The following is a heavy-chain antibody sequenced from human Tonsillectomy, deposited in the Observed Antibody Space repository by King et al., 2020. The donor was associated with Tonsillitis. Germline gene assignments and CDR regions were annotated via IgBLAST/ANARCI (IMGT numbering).Heavy chain of an antibody. CDR2: IYNDGFT. V-gene: IGHV3-53*01. Sequence: VQLVESGGGLIQLGGSLRLSCVVSGLTVSSDYMSWVRQPPGKGLEWGSAIYNDGFTYYADSLKGRFTISRENSKKTVYLQMNSLRAEETALYYCARQVSSYSTYDYWGQGTLVTVSS. CDR3: ARQVSSYSTYDY. J-gene: IGHJ4*02. CDR1: GLTVSSDY. D-gene: IGHD2-15*01.